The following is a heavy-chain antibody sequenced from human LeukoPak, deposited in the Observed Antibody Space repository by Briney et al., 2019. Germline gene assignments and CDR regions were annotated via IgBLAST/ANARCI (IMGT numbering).Heavy chain of an antibody. CDR1: GYTLTELS. CDR2: IIPILGIA. D-gene: IGHD6-13*01. J-gene: IGHJ4*02. V-gene: IGHV1-69*04. CDR3: ARAFHSSSWYDY. Sequence: ASVKVSCKVSGYTLTELSMHWVRQAPGQGLEWMGRIIPILGIANYAQKFQGRVTITADKSTSTAYMELSSLRSEDTAVYYCARAFHSSSWYDYWGQGTLVTVSS.